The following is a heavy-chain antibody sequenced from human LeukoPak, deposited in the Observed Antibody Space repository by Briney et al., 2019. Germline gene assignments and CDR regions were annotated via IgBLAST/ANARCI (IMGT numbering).Heavy chain of an antibody. CDR2: ITSSGGST. D-gene: IGHD3-22*01. Sequence: PGGSLRLSCAASGFTFSSYAMSWVRQAPGKGLEWVSSITSSGGSTYYAGSVKGQFTISRDNSKNTVYLQMNSLRAEDTAVYYCAKDRPNYYDSSGHYYRRNGDCWGQGTLVTVSS. V-gene: IGHV3-23*01. J-gene: IGHJ4*02. CDR3: AKDRPNYYDSSGHYYRRNGDC. CDR1: GFTFSSYA.